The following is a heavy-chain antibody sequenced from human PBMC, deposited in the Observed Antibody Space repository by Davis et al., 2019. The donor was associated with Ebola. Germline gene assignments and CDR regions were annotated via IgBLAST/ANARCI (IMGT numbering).Heavy chain of an antibody. J-gene: IGHJ2*01. CDR2: IKQDGSEK. CDR3: ARDRWLAFWYFDL. CDR1: GFTYSSYA. Sequence: GGSLRLSCAASGFTYSSYAMHWVRQAPGKGLEWVANIKQDGSEKYYVDSVKGRFTISRDNAKNSLYLQMNSLRAEDTAVYYCARDRWLAFWYFDLWGRGTLVTVSS. V-gene: IGHV3-7*01. D-gene: IGHD6-19*01.